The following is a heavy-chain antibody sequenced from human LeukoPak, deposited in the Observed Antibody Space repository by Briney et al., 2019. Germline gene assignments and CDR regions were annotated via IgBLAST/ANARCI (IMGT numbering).Heavy chain of an antibody. V-gene: IGHV3-48*04. Sequence: PGGSLRLSCAASGFTFSSYSMNWVRQAPGKGLEWVSYISSSGSTIYYADSVKGRFTISRDNAKNSLYLQMNSLRAEDTAVYYCARAAENYDILTGYMVGYFDYWGQGTLVTVSS. CDR1: GFTFSSYS. J-gene: IGHJ4*02. CDR3: ARAAENYDILTGYMVGYFDY. CDR2: ISSSGSTI. D-gene: IGHD3-9*01.